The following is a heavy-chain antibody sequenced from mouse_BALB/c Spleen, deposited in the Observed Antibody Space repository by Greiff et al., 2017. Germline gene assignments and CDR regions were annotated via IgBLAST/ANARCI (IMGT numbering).Heavy chain of an antibody. J-gene: IGHJ4*01. D-gene: IGHD2-4*01. Sequence: EVKLVESGGDLVKPGGSLKLSCAASGFTFSSYGMSWVRQTPDKRLEWVATISSGGSYTYYPDSVKGRFTISRDNAKNTLYLQMSSLKSEDTAMYYCAIYYDYDDYAMDYWGQGTSVTVSS. CDR1: GFTFSSYG. CDR3: AIYYDYDDYAMDY. V-gene: IGHV5-6*01. CDR2: ISSGGSYT.